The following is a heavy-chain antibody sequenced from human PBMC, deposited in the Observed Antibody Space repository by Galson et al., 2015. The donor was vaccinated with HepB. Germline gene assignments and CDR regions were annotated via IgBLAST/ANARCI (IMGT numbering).Heavy chain of an antibody. CDR1: GFTFSSYG. CDR2: ISYDGSNK. Sequence: SLRLSCAASGFTFSSYGMHWVRQAPGKGLEWVAVISYDGSNKYYADSVKGRFTISRDNSKNTLYLQMNSLRAEDTAVYYCAKEAGRSYYYGSGSYPNDYWGQGTLVTVSS. J-gene: IGHJ4*02. CDR3: AKEAGRSYYYGSGSYPNDY. V-gene: IGHV3-30*18. D-gene: IGHD3-10*01.